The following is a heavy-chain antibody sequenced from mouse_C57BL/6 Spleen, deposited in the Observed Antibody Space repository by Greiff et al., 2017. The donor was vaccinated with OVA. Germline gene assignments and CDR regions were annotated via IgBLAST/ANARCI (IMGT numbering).Heavy chain of an antibody. CDR1: GYSITSGYY. CDR2: ISYDGSN. D-gene: IGHD2-5*01. Sequence: VQLKESGPGLVKPSQSLSLTCSVTGYSITSGYYWNWIRQFPGNKLELMGYISYDGSNNYNPSLKNRISITRDTSKNQFFLKLNSVTTEDTATYYCARASYSNYPYWGQGTLVTVSA. J-gene: IGHJ3*01. V-gene: IGHV3-6*01. CDR3: ARASYSNYPY.